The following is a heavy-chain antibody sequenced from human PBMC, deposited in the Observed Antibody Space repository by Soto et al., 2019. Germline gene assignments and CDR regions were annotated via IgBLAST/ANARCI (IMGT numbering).Heavy chain of an antibody. Sequence: QVHLVQSGAEVKKPGASVKVSCQGSGYAFTTYGITWVRQAPGQGLEWMGWISAHNGNTNYAQKLQGRVTVTRDTSTSTAYMELRSLRSDDTAVYYCARDRGSYALDYWGQGTLVTVSS. CDR1: GYAFTTYG. D-gene: IGHD1-26*01. CDR3: ARDRGSYALDY. CDR2: ISAHNGNT. J-gene: IGHJ4*02. V-gene: IGHV1-18*01.